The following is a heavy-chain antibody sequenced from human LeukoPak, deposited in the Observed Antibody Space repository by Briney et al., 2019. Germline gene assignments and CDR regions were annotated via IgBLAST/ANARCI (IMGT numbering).Heavy chain of an antibody. D-gene: IGHD3-22*01. V-gene: IGHV1-8*01. J-gene: IGHJ6*03. CDR1: GYTFTSYE. CDR2: MNPNSGNT. Sequence: GASVKVSCKASGYTFTSYEINWVRQATGQGLEWMGWMNPNSGNTGYAQKFQGRVTMTRNTSINTAYMELSSLRSEDAAVYYCARGLKMYDSSGYSSDYYYMDVWGKGTTVTVSS. CDR3: ARGLKMYDSSGYSSDYYYMDV.